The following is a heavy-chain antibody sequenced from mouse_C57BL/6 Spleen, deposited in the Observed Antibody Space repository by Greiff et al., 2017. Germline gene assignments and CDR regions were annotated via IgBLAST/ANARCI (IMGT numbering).Heavy chain of an antibody. V-gene: IGHV3-8*01. CDR2: ISYSGST. D-gene: IGHD1-1*01. CDR1: GYSITSDY. Sequence: VQLQQSGPGLAKPSQTLSLTCSVTGYSITSDYWNWIRKFPGNKLEYIGYISYSGSTYYKPSLKSRISITRDTSKNQYYLQLNSVTTEDTATYYGARYKDYYGSRGAMDYWGQGTSVTVSS. J-gene: IGHJ4*01. CDR3: ARYKDYYGSRGAMDY.